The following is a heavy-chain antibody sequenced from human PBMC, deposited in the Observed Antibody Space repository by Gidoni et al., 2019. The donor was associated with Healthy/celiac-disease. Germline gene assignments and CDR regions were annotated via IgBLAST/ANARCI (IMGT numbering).Heavy chain of an antibody. Sequence: QVQLQQWGAGLLKPSETLSLTCAVYGGSFSGYYWSWIRQPPGKGLEWIGEINHSGSTNYNPSLKSRVTISVDTSKNQFSLKLSSVTAADTAVYYCARSPRWLGVGATLFDYWGQGTLVTVSS. CDR2: INHSGST. J-gene: IGHJ4*02. CDR3: ARSPRWLGVGATLFDY. CDR1: GGSFSGYY. V-gene: IGHV4-34*01. D-gene: IGHD1-26*01.